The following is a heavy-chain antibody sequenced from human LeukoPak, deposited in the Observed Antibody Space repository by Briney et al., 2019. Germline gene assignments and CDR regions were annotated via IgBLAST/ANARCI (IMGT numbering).Heavy chain of an antibody. J-gene: IGHJ2*01. CDR2: ISGSGGST. CDR1: AFTFSSYG. D-gene: IGHD6-13*01. V-gene: IGHV3-23*01. CDR3: AKDRIAAAEDWYFDL. Sequence: GGSLRLSCAASAFTFSSYGMSWVRQAPGKGLDWVSAISGSGGSTYYADFVKGRFTISRDNSKNTLYLQMNSLRAEDTAVYYCAKDRIAAAEDWYFDLWGRGTLLTVSS.